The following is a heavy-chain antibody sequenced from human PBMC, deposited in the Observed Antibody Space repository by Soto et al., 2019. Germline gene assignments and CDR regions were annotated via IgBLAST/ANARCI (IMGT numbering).Heavy chain of an antibody. J-gene: IGHJ4*02. D-gene: IGHD3-22*01. CDR2: IDWDDDK. V-gene: IGHV2-70*01. CDR1: GFSVSTSGMC. Sequence: SRPTLVNPTQTLTVTCTFSGFSVSTSGMCVSWIRQPPGKALEWLALIDWDDDKYYSTSLKTRLTISKDTSKNQVVLTMTNMDPVDTATYYCARIPNDSSGYYYFDYWGQGTLVTVSS. CDR3: ARIPNDSSGYYYFDY.